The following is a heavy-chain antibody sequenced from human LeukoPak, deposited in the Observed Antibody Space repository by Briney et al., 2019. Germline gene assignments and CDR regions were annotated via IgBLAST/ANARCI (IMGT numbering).Heavy chain of an antibody. CDR1: GFTFSSYA. Sequence: GGSLRLSCAASGFTFSSYAMSWVRLAPGKGLEWVSAISASATTTYYADSVKGRFTISRDNSKNTLYLQMNSLRVEDTAVYYCAKANHCSGGSCYSFDYWGQGTLVTVSA. D-gene: IGHD2-15*01. J-gene: IGHJ4*02. V-gene: IGHV3-23*01. CDR2: ISASATTT. CDR3: AKANHCSGGSCYSFDY.